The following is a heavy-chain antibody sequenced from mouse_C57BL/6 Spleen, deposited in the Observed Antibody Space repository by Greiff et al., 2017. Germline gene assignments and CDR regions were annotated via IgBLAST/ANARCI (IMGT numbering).Heavy chain of an antibody. V-gene: IGHV1-59*01. D-gene: IGHD1-1*01. Sequence: VQLQQSGAELVRPGTSVKLSCKASGYTFTSYWMHWVKQRPGQGLEWIGVIDPSDSYTNYNQKFKGKATLTVDTSSSTAYMQLSSLTSEDSAVYYCARGIYYYGSSYRDYYAMDYWGQGTSVTVAS. CDR1: GYTFTSYW. J-gene: IGHJ4*01. CDR3: ARGIYYYGSSYRDYYAMDY. CDR2: IDPSDSYT.